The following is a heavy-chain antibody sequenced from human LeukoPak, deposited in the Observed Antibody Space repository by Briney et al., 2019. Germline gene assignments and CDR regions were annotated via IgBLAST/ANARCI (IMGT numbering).Heavy chain of an antibody. D-gene: IGHD3-10*02. CDR2: ISGSGGST. Sequence: PGGSLRLSCAASGFTFNNFAMSWVRQAPGKGLEWVSAISGSGGSTYYADSVKGRFTISRDNAKNSLYLQMNSLRAEDTAVYYCAELGITMIGGVWGEGTTVTISS. V-gene: IGHV3-23*01. CDR3: AELGITMIGGV. J-gene: IGHJ6*04. CDR1: GFTFNNFA.